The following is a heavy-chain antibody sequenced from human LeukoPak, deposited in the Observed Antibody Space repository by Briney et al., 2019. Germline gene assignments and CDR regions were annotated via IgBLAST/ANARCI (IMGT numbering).Heavy chain of an antibody. D-gene: IGHD2-2*01. CDR2: IYYSGST. CDR3: ARRIVVVPAAMIFSTPPHNWFDP. CDR1: GGSISSYS. V-gene: IGHV4-59*12. Sequence: SETLSLTCTVSGGSISSYSWSWIRQPPGMRLEWIGYIYYSGSTNYNPSLKGRVTISVDTSKNQFSLKLSSVTAADTAVYYCARRIVVVPAAMIFSTPPHNWFDPWGQGTLVTVSS. J-gene: IGHJ5*02.